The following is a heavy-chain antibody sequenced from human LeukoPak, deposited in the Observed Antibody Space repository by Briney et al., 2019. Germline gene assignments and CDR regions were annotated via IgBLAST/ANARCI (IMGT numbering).Heavy chain of an antibody. J-gene: IGHJ3*02. CDR1: GGTFSSYA. D-gene: IGHD4-17*01. CDR3: ARAGDYGDRLGAFDT. CDR2: IIPIFGTA. Sequence: GASVKVSRKASGGTFSSYAISWVRQAPGQGLEWMGGIIPIFGTANYAQKFQGRVTITADESTSTAYMELSSLRSEDTAVYYCARAGDYGDRLGAFDTWGQGTMVTVS. V-gene: IGHV1-69*13.